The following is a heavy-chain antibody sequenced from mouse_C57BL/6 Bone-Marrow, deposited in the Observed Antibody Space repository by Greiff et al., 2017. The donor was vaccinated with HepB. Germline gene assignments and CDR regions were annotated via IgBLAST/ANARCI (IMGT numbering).Heavy chain of an antibody. CDR2: IHPNSGST. CDR3: AREVYSNPFYFDY. V-gene: IGHV1-64*01. Sequence: VQLQQPGAELVKPGASVKLSCKASGYTFTSYWMHWVKQRPGQGLEWIGMIHPNSGSTNYNEKFKSKATLTVDKSSSTAYMQLSSLTSEDSAVYYCAREVYSNPFYFDYWGQGTTLTVSS. J-gene: IGHJ2*01. CDR1: GYTFTSYW. D-gene: IGHD2-5*01.